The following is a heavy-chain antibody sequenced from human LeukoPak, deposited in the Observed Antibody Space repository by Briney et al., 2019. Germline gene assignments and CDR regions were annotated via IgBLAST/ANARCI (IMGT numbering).Heavy chain of an antibody. D-gene: IGHD3-16*01. V-gene: IGHV3-11*01. Sequence: PGGSLRLSCAASAFTFSDYYMSWVRQAPGKGLAWVSYISSTSSTRYYADSVKGRFTISRDNSKNTLYLQMNSLRAEDTAVFYCAKDRDDYVWGSYLGAFDIWGQGTMVTVSS. CDR3: AKDRDDYVWGSYLGAFDI. CDR1: AFTFSDYY. CDR2: ISSTSSTR. J-gene: IGHJ3*02.